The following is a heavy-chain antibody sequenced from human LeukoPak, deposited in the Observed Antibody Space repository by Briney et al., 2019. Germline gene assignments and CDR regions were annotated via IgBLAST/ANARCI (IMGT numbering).Heavy chain of an antibody. CDR1: GLTVSSNN. Sequence: GGSLRLSCAASGLTVSSNNMIWVRQAPGKGLEWVSVIYRGGSTYYADSVKGRFTISRDSSKNTLDLLVNSLRAEDTAVYYCARATDPGIAAAGDYWGQGTLVTVSS. CDR3: ARATDPGIAAAGDY. D-gene: IGHD6-13*01. J-gene: IGHJ4*02. V-gene: IGHV3-53*01. CDR2: IYRGGST.